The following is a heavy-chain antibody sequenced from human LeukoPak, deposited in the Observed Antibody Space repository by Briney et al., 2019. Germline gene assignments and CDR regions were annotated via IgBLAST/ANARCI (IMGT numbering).Heavy chain of an antibody. CDR2: VYYSGRA. J-gene: IGHJ4*02. D-gene: IGHD2-15*01. Sequence: SETLSLTCSVSGGSISSFSSYWGWIRQPPGQGLEWIASVYYSGRANYRPSLKSRITISVDTSQNQFSLQLSSVTAADTAVYYCARQGSAYYFDFWGQGVLVTVSS. V-gene: IGHV4-39*01. CDR1: GGSISSFSSY. CDR3: ARQGSAYYFDF.